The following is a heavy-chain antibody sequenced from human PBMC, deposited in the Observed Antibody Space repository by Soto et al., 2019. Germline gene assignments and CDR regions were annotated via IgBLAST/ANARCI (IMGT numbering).Heavy chain of an antibody. CDR2: ISPYTGNT. Sequence: QIQLVQSGDEVKKPGASVKVSCKASGYIFVNYGIAWVRQAPGQGLEWMGWISPYTGNTHSASKVQGRLSMTTDTSTSTAYMDLGSLTSDDTAVYYCVMVDNYVTPTPQDVWGQGTTVTVSS. CDR3: VMVDNYVTPTPQDV. V-gene: IGHV1-18*01. D-gene: IGHD3-16*01. CDR1: GYIFVNYG. J-gene: IGHJ6*02.